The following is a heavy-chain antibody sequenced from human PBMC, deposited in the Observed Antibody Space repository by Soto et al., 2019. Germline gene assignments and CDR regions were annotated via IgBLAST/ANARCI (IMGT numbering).Heavy chain of an antibody. J-gene: IGHJ5*02. CDR1: GGTFSSYA. V-gene: IGHV1-69*01. CDR3: ARAAYCGGDCYNWFDP. CDR2: IIPIFGTA. Sequence: KVSCKASGGTFSSYAISWVRQAPGQGLEWMGGIIPIFGTANYAQKFQGRVTITADESTSTAYMELSSLRSEDTAVYYCARAAYCGGDCYNWFDPWGQGTLVTVSS. D-gene: IGHD2-21*02.